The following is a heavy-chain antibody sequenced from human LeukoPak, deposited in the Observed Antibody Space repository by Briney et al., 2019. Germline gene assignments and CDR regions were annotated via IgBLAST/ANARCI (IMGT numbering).Heavy chain of an antibody. J-gene: IGHJ4*02. D-gene: IGHD3-10*01. Sequence: PSETLSLTCTVSGGSITSYYWSWIRQPPGKGLEWIGYIYYSGITYYNPSLKSRVTISVDTSKNQFFLKLSSVSAADTAVYFCTGGHYGSGSYPHDYWGQGTLVTVSS. V-gene: IGHV4-59*08. CDR1: GGSITSYY. CDR3: TGGHYGSGSYPHDY. CDR2: IYYSGIT.